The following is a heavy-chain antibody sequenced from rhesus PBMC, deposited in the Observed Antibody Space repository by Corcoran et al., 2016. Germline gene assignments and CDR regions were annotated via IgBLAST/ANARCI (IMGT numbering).Heavy chain of an antibody. CDR2: IQGNDGNT. Sequence: QVQVQESGPGLVKPSETLSLTCTVSGTSHNLYWLSWVRQPPGKGLKLIGEIQGNDGNTNNNTYLKRRVTVSRDASKNRVYLKMTAVTVADTAVYFCSRDRREYNSYGLDSWGQGVVVTVSS. V-gene: IGHV4-80*01. J-gene: IGHJ6*01. D-gene: IGHD5-36*01. CDR3: SRDRREYNSYGLDS. CDR1: GTSHNLYW.